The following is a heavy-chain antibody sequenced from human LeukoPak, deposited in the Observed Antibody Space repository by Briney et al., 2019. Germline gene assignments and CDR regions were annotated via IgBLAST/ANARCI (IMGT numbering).Heavy chain of an antibody. D-gene: IGHD2-8*01. CDR2: IYYSGST. V-gene: IGHV4-59*12. CDR3: ARPYPMVYAIPANDAFDI. CDR1: GGSISSYY. Sequence: SETLSLTCTVSGGSISSYYWSWIRQPPGKGLEWIGYIYYSGSTNYNPSLKSRVTISVDTSKNQFSLKLSSVTAADTAVYYCARPYPMVYAIPANDAFDIWGQGTMVTVSS. J-gene: IGHJ3*02.